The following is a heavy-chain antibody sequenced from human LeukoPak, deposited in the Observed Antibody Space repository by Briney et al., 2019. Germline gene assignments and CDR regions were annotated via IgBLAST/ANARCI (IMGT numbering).Heavy chain of an antibody. CDR1: GGSISSSSYY. J-gene: IGHJ4*02. D-gene: IGHD1-26*01. CDR2: IYYSGST. CDR3: ARGPAYSGSYYYYFDY. V-gene: IGHV4-39*06. Sequence: PSETLSLTCTVSGGSISSSSYYWGWIRHPAGKGLEWIGRIYYSGSTYYNPSLKSRVTISVDTSKNQFTLKLSSVTAADTAVYHCARGPAYSGSYYYYFDYWGQGTLVTVSS.